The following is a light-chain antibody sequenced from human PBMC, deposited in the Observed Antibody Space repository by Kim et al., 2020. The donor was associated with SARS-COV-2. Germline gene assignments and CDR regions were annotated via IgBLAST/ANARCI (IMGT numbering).Light chain of an antibody. Sequence: VTISCTGSSSNIGAGYDVHWYQQLPGTAPKLLIYGNSNRPSGVPDRFSGSKSGTSASLAITGLQAEDEADYYCQSYDSSLSGSYVFGTGTKVTVL. CDR2: GNS. CDR3: QSYDSSLSGSYV. V-gene: IGLV1-40*01. CDR1: SSNIGAGYD. J-gene: IGLJ1*01.